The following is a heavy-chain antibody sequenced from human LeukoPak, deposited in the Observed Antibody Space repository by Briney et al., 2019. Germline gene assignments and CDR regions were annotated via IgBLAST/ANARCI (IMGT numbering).Heavy chain of an antibody. V-gene: IGHV3-23*01. J-gene: IGHJ4*02. CDR3: AKASTVLKPIDS. Sequence: GGSLRLSCAASGFTFSSDAMNWVRQAPGKGLEWVSAISPTGTRTYYADSVKGRFTISRDNSKNTLYLQMNSLRAEDTAMYYCAKASTVLKPIDSWGQGTLVTVSS. CDR1: GFTFSSDA. D-gene: IGHD1-14*01. CDR2: ISPTGTRT.